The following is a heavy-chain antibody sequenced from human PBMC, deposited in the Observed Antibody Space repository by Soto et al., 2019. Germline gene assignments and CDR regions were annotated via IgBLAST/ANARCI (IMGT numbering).Heavy chain of an antibody. D-gene: IGHD3-22*01. Sequence: DVQLVESGGALVQPGGSLRLSCAASGFAFSSYSFNWVRQAPGKGLEWVSYITSSGSIIYYADSVKGRFTISRDNAKNSLYLQMNSLRDEDTAVYYCARDGYDSSGYYSESAFDIWGQGTMVNVSS. V-gene: IGHV3-48*02. CDR2: ITSSGSII. CDR1: GFAFSSYS. CDR3: ARDGYDSSGYYSESAFDI. J-gene: IGHJ3*02.